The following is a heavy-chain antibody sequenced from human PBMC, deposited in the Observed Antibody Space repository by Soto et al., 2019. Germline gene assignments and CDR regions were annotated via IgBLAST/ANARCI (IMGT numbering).Heavy chain of an antibody. Sequence: PGWSLRLSCAASGFTFSSYEMNWVRQAPGKGLEWVSYISSSGSTIYYADSVKGRFTISRDNAKNSLYLQMNSLRAEDTAVYYCAGDYASDGMDVWGQGTTVTVSS. D-gene: IGHD3-10*01. V-gene: IGHV3-48*03. J-gene: IGHJ6*02. CDR2: ISSSGSTI. CDR1: GFTFSSYE. CDR3: AGDYASDGMDV.